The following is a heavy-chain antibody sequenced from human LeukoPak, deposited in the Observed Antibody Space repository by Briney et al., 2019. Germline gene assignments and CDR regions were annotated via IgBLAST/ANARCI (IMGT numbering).Heavy chain of an antibody. CDR2: FDPEDGET. CDR1: GYTLTELS. Sequence: GASVKVSCKVSGYTLTELSMHWVRQAPGKGLEWMGGFDPEDGETIYAQKFQGRVTMTEDTSTDTAYMELSSLRSEDTAVYYCATELPITGTTWNWFDPWGQGTLVTVSS. V-gene: IGHV1-24*01. D-gene: IGHD1-7*01. J-gene: IGHJ5*02. CDR3: ATELPITGTTWNWFDP.